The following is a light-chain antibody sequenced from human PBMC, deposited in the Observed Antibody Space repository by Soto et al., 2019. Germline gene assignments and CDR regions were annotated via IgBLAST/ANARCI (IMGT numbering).Light chain of an antibody. CDR2: ATS. J-gene: IGKJ1*01. Sequence: DIKMTQSQSSLXASXXXXVXXXDRASQSISSYLNWYQQKPGKAPNLLIYATSNLHFGVPSRFSGSGSGTDFTLTISSLQPEDFAIYYCQQSYTTLQTFGQGTKV. V-gene: IGKV1-39*01. CDR3: QQSYTTLQT. CDR1: QSISSY.